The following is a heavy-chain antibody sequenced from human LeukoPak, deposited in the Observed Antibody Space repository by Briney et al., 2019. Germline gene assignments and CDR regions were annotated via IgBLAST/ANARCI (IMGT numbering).Heavy chain of an antibody. V-gene: IGHV4-39*07. Sequence: SETLSLTCTVSGGSISSSSYYWGWIRQPPGKGLEWIGSIYYSGSTYYNPSLKSRVTISVDTSKNQFSLKLSSVTAADTAVYYCAGDSSGGSYDAFAIWGQGTMVTVSS. CDR3: AGDSSGGSYDAFAI. CDR1: GGSISSSSYY. J-gene: IGHJ3*02. D-gene: IGHD6-19*01. CDR2: IYYSGST.